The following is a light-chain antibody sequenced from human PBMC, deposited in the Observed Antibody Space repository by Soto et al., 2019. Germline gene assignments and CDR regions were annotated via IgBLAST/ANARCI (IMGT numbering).Light chain of an antibody. CDR2: EVS. Sequence: QSALTQPASVSGSPGQSITISCTGTSSDVGGYNYVSWYQQHPGKAPKLIIYEVSTRPSGVSNRFSGSKSGNTASLTISGLQAEDEADYYCCSYTSSSTLVVFGGGTQLTV. V-gene: IGLV2-14*01. J-gene: IGLJ2*01. CDR3: CSYTSSSTLVV. CDR1: SSDVGGYNY.